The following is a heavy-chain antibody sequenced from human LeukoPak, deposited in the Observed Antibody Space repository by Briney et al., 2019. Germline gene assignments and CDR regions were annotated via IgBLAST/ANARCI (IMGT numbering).Heavy chain of an antibody. CDR1: GYTFTGYY. J-gene: IGHJ6*02. V-gene: IGHV1-2*02. CDR3: ARESNLYCSSTSCYYYYYYGMDV. Sequence: ASVKVSCKASGYTFTGYYMHWVRQAPGQGLEWMGWINPNSGGTNYAQKFQGRVTMTRDTSISTAYMELSRLRSDDTAVYYCARESNLYCSSTSCYYYYYYGMDVWGQGTTVTVSS. CDR2: INPNSGGT. D-gene: IGHD2-2*01.